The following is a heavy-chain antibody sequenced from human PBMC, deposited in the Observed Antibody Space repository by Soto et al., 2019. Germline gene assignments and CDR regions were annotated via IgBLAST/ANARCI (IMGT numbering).Heavy chain of an antibody. CDR3: ASHDYGDYDEAVDI. V-gene: IGHV4-34*01. Sequence: SETLSRTCAVDAGSFSGYYWSWIRQPPGKGLEWMGESQHSGSNNYIPSLKSGVTISVDTSKHQFSLKLSSVTAADTAVYYCASHDYGDYDEAVDIWGQGTMVTVSS. CDR1: AGSFSGYY. D-gene: IGHD4-17*01. CDR2: SQHSGSN. J-gene: IGHJ3*02.